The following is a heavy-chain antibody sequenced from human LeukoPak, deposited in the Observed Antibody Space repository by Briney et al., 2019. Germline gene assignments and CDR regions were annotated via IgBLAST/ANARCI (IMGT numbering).Heavy chain of an antibody. D-gene: IGHD3-22*01. Sequence: GGSLRLSCAASGFTFSSYAMSWVRQAPGEGLEWVSAISGSGGSTYYADSVKGRFTISRDNSKNTLYLQMNSLRAEDTAVYYCAKDNPYYYDSSGYCYEDYWGQGTLVTVSS. CDR1: GFTFSSYA. CDR3: AKDNPYYYDSSGYCYEDY. V-gene: IGHV3-23*01. CDR2: ISGSGGST. J-gene: IGHJ4*02.